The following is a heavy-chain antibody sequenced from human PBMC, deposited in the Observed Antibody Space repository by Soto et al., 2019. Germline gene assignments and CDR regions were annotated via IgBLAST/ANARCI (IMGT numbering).Heavy chain of an antibody. CDR3: ARDRRYCSGGSCYSTYYYGMDV. Sequence: PSETLSLTCAVYGGSFSGYYWSWIRQPPGKGLEWIGYIYYSGSTNYNPSLKSRVTISVDTSKNQFSLKLSSVTAADTAVYYCARDRRYCSGGSCYSTYYYGMDVWGQGTTVTVSS. D-gene: IGHD2-15*01. CDR2: IYYSGST. V-gene: IGHV4-59*01. CDR1: GGSFSGYY. J-gene: IGHJ6*02.